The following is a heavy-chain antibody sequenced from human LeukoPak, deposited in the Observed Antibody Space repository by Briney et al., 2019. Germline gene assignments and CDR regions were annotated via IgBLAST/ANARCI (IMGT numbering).Heavy chain of an antibody. Sequence: GGSLRLSCAASGFTFSTFWMHWVRQAPGKGLEWVSGISWNSGSIGYADSVKGRFTISRDNAKNSLYLQMNSLRAEDTALYYCAKDKGPFGVVMYGDYWGQGTLVTVSS. J-gene: IGHJ4*02. CDR1: GFTFSTFW. CDR2: ISWNSGSI. V-gene: IGHV3-9*01. D-gene: IGHD3-3*01. CDR3: AKDKGPFGVVMYGDY.